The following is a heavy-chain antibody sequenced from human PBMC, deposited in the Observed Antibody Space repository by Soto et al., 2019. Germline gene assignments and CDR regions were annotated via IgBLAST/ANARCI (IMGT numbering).Heavy chain of an antibody. CDR3: AKAPLTYYDFWSGLYYFDY. J-gene: IGHJ4*02. D-gene: IGHD3-3*01. Sequence: EVQLLESGGGLVQPGGSLRLSCAASGFTFSSYAMSWVRQAPGKGLEWVSAISGSGGSTYYADSVKGRFTISRDNSKNTLYLQMNSRRAEDTAVYYCAKAPLTYYDFWSGLYYFDYWGQGTLVTVSS. CDR2: ISGSGGST. V-gene: IGHV3-23*01. CDR1: GFTFSSYA.